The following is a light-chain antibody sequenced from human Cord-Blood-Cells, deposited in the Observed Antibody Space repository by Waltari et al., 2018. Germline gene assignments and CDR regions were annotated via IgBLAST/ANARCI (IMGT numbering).Light chain of an antibody. CDR1: QGISTY. CDR2: AAS. V-gene: IGKV1-9*01. Sequence: IQLTQSPSPLSASVGDRVPITCRASQGISTYLAWYQQKPGKAPKLLIYAASTLQSGVPSRFSGSGSWTDFTLTISSLQPEDFATYYCQQLNSYPYTFGQGTKLEIK. J-gene: IGKJ2*01. CDR3: QQLNSYPYT.